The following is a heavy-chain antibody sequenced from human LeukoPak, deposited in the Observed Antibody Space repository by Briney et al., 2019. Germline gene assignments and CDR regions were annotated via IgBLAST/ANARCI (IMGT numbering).Heavy chain of an antibody. CDR1: GFTFSNYA. CDR3: ARVSWGSADPHYYFNY. Sequence: GGSLRLSCAASGFTFSNYAMNWVRQAPGKGLEWVSTISGSGGSTYYADSVKGRFTISRDNSKNTLYLQMNSLRAEDTAVYHCARVSWGSADPHYYFNYWGQGTLLTVSS. D-gene: IGHD3-16*01. V-gene: IGHV3-23*01. CDR2: ISGSGGST. J-gene: IGHJ4*02.